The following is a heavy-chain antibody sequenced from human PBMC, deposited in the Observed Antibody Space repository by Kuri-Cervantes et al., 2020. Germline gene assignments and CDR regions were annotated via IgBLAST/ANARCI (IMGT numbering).Heavy chain of an antibody. D-gene: IGHD5-12*01. CDR3: ARENGYSGYGVYNY. CDR2: IYYSGST. Sequence: SETLSLTCTVSGGSISSGDYYWSWIRQPPGKGLEWIGYIYYSGSTYYNPSLKSRVTISVDTSKNQFSLKLSSVTAADTAVYYCARENGYSGYGVYNYWGQGTLVTVSS. CDR1: GGSISSGDYY. V-gene: IGHV4-30-4*02. J-gene: IGHJ4*02.